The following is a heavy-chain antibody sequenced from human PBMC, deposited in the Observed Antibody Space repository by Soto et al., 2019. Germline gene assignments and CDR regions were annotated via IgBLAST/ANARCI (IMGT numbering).Heavy chain of an antibody. CDR3: XAXVRRAAAWGFDP. CDR1: GFTFSKAW. D-gene: IGHD6-13*01. J-gene: IGHJ5*02. CDR2: VKSKTDGETT. V-gene: IGHV3-15*01. Sequence: EVQLVESGGGLVKPGGSLRLSCAASGFTFSKAWMSWVRQAPGKGPEWVGRVKSKTDGETTGYAAPVRGRFTISRDDSKNMLYLQXXSLKSEDTXXXXXXAXVRRAAAWGFDPWGQGTLVTVSS.